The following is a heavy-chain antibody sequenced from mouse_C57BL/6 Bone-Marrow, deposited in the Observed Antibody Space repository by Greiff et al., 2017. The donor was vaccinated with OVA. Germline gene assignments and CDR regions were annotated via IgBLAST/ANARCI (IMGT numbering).Heavy chain of an antibody. CDR2: IYPGDGDT. CDR3: AFYYYGSSPQWYFDV. V-gene: IGHV1-82*01. Sequence: QVQLKQSGPELVKPGASVKISCKASGYAFSSSWMNWVKQRPGKGLEWIGRIYPGDGDTNYNGKFKGKATLTADKSSSTAYMQLSSLTSEDSAVYFCAFYYYGSSPQWYFDVWGTGTTVTVSS. CDR1: GYAFSSSW. D-gene: IGHD1-1*01. J-gene: IGHJ1*03.